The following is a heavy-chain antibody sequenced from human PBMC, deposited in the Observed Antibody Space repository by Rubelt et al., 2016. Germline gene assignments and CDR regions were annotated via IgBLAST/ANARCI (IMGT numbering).Heavy chain of an antibody. Sequence: QVQLQQWGAGLLKPSETLSLTCAVYGGSFSGYYWSWIRQPPGKGLEWIGEINHSGSTNYNPSLKSRVTISVDTSKNQFSLKLSSVTAADTAVYYCARGGDYGTHFDYWGQGTLVTVSS. CDR3: ARGGDYGTHFDY. CDR2: INHSGST. CDR1: GGSFSGYY. V-gene: IGHV4-34*01. D-gene: IGHD4/OR15-4a*01. J-gene: IGHJ4*02.